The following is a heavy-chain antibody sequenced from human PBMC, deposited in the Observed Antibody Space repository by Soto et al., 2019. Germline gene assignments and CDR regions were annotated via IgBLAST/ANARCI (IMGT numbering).Heavy chain of an antibody. V-gene: IGHV4-4*07. CDR1: GGSIRGYY. CDR3: SRVGCSNSKCYTRGMDV. D-gene: IGHD2-2*01. J-gene: IGHJ6*02. Sequence: SETLSLTCTVSGGSIRGYYWSWVRQPAGKGLEWVGRIYSDGTTNYSPSLKSRVTMSLDTSKDQFSLHLNSVTAADTAVYYCSRVGCSNSKCYTRGMDVWGQGTTVTVSS. CDR2: IYSDGTT.